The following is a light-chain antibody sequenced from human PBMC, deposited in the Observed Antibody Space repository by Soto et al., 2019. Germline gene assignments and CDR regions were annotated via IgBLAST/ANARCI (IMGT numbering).Light chain of an antibody. CDR2: DVS. J-gene: IGLJ3*02. V-gene: IGLV2-11*01. Sequence: QSALTQPRPVSGSPGQSVTISCTGTSSDVGGYNYVSWYQQHPGKAPKLMIYDVSKRPSGVPDRFSGSKSGNTASLTISGLQAEDEVDYYCCSYAGSYTWVFGGGTKLTVL. CDR1: SSDVGGYNY. CDR3: CSYAGSYTWV.